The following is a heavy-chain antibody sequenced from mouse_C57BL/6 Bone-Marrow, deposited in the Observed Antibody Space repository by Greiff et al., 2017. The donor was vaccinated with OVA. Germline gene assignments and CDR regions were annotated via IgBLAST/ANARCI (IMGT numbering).Heavy chain of an antibody. Sequence: VQLQQPGAELVRPGTSVKLSCKASGYTFTSYWMHSVKQRPGQGLEWIGVIDPSDSYTNYNQKFKGKATLTVDTSSSTAYMQLSSLTSEDSAVYYCARGGTGYFDYWGQGTTLTVSS. V-gene: IGHV1-59*01. CDR1: GYTFTSYW. J-gene: IGHJ2*01. CDR3: ARGGTGYFDY. CDR2: IDPSDSYT. D-gene: IGHD4-1*01.